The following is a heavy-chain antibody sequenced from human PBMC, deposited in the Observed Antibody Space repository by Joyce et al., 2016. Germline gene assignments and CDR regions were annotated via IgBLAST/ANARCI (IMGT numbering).Heavy chain of an antibody. Sequence: QVHLVQSGAEVKKPGASVKVSCKASSYTFTNYDITWVRQAPGQGLEWMGWISTHNGKTNYAQKFQGRVTFTTDTSTSTAYMELRSLRSDDTAVYYCARDRARVYLEFWGQGTLVTVSS. V-gene: IGHV1-18*01. J-gene: IGHJ4*02. CDR3: ARDRARVYLEF. CDR2: ISTHNGKT. D-gene: IGHD6-6*01. CDR1: SYTFTNYD.